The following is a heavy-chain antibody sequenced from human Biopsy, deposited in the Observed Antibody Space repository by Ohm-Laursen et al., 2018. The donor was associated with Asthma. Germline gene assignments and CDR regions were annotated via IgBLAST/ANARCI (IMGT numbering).Heavy chain of an antibody. J-gene: IGHJ4*02. CDR3: ARGLGDLDS. V-gene: IGHV1-18*01. Sequence: VASVKVSCKASGFTLIDYGLTWVRQAPGQGLEWLGWISAYNGATNFAQKFQGRFTMTTETSTNTAFMELRRLKSDDSAVYFCARGLGDLDSWGQGSPVIVSS. D-gene: IGHD2-21*02. CDR1: GFTLIDYG. CDR2: ISAYNGAT.